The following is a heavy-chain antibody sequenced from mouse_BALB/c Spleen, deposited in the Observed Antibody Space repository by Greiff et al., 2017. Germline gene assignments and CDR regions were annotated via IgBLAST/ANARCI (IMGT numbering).Heavy chain of an antibody. D-gene: IGHD2-2*01. CDR1: GFTFSNYW. Sequence: EVMLVESGGGLVQPGGSMKLSCVASGFTFSNYWMNWVRQSPEKGLEWVAEIRLKSNNYATHYAESVKGRFTISRDDSKSSVYLQMNNLRAEDTGIYYCTRGGLRAMDYWGQGTSVTVSS. V-gene: IGHV6-6*02. CDR2: IRLKSNNYAT. J-gene: IGHJ4*01. CDR3: TRGGLRAMDY.